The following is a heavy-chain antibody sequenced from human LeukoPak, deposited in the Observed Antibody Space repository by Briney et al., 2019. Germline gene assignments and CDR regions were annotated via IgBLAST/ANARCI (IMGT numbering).Heavy chain of an antibody. CDR2: IYSGGST. CDR1: GFTVSSNY. J-gene: IGHJ4*02. CDR3: ARTSSDGYNLIDY. V-gene: IGHV3-53*01. Sequence: GGSLRLSCAASGFTVSSNYMSWVRQAPGKGLEWVSVIYSGGSTYYADSVKGRFTISRDNSKNTLYLQMNSLRAEDTAVYYCARTSSDGYNLIDYWGQGTLVTVSS. D-gene: IGHD5-24*01.